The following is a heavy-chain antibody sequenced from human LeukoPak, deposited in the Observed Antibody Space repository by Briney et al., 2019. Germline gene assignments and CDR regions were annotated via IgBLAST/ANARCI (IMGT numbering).Heavy chain of an antibody. CDR2: INESGNT. Sequence: PSETLSLTSGVPGEPFSGYYWTWIRQPPGKGFEWNGEINESGNTNYNPSLKSRLTISVDPSKNQFALKLTSMTGADMAVYFCVRGRTDYYYYMDVWGKGTTVTVSS. J-gene: IGHJ6*03. CDR1: GEPFSGYY. CDR3: VRGRTDYYYYMDV. V-gene: IGHV4-34*01.